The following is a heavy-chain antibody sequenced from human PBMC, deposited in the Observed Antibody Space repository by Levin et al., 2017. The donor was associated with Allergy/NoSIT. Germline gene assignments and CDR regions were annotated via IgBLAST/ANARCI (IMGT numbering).Heavy chain of an antibody. J-gene: IGHJ4*02. CDR1: GFTFSDYY. CDR2: ISSSDNTI. V-gene: IGHV3-11*01. Sequence: LSLTCAASGFTFSDYYMSWIRQAPGKGLEWVSYISSSDNTIYYADSVKGRFTISRDNGKNSLYLQMNSLRAEDTAVYYCARGYYYNNSGYNYDSSGYYGYFDYWGQGTLVTVSS. CDR3: ARGYYYNNSGYNYDSSGYYGYFDY. D-gene: IGHD3-22*01.